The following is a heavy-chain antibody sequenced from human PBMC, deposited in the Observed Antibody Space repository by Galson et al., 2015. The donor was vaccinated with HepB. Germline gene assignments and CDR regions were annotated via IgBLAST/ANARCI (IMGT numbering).Heavy chain of an antibody. Sequence: SLRLSCAASGFIVSSTYMSWVRQAPGKGLEWVSVIYNSGSAYYADSVKGRFTISRHNSKNTLYLQMDSRRPEDTAVYYCAREWRGNVRDYYGMDVWGQGTTVTVSS. CDR1: GFIVSSTY. V-gene: IGHV3-53*04. CDR3: AREWRGNVRDYYGMDV. J-gene: IGHJ6*02. CDR2: IYNSGSA. D-gene: IGHD3-10*01.